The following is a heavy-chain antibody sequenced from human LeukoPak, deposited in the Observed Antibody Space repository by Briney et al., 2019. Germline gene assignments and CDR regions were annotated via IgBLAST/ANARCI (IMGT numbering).Heavy chain of an antibody. CDR3: AKDMNY. J-gene: IGHJ4*02. Sequence: GGSLRLSCAASGFTVSSNYMSWVRQAPGKGLEWVSLISGDGGSTYYADSVKGRFTISRDNSKNSLYLQMNSLRTEDTALYYFAKDMNYWGQGTLVTVSS. V-gene: IGHV3-43*02. CDR2: ISGDGGST. CDR1: GFTVSSNY.